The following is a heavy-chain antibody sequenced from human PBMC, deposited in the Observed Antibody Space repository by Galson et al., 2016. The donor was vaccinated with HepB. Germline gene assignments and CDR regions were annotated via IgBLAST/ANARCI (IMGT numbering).Heavy chain of an antibody. V-gene: IGHV4-39*07. D-gene: IGHD6-13*01. Sequence: SETLSLTCTVSGGSIRSSAYYWGWNRQSPEKGLEWIGSLYYTGNTFYKPSLKSRVTISIDTSKNQFSLKVNSVTAADTAVYFCSRVTDSRSWHDAHWGQGTPVTVSS. J-gene: IGHJ4*02. CDR2: LYYTGNT. CDR1: GGSIRSSAYY. CDR3: SRVTDSRSWHDAH.